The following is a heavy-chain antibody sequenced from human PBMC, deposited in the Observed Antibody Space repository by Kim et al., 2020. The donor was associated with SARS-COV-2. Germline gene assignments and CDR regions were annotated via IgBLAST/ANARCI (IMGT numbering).Heavy chain of an antibody. CDR3: ARVIAAAGFFDF. Sequence: GGSLRLSCAASGFTFSSYSMNWVRQAPGKGLEWVASISSSSSNIYYADSVKGRFSISRDNAKNSMYLQMNSLRAEDTAVYYCARVIAAAGFFDFWGKGTLVPVSS. V-gene: IGHV3-21*01. CDR1: GFTFSSYS. CDR2: ISSSSSNI. D-gene: IGHD6-13*01. J-gene: IGHJ4*02.